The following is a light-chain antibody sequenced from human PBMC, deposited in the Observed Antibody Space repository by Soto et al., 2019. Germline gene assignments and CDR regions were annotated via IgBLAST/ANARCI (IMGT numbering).Light chain of an antibody. J-gene: IGKJ1*01. CDR3: QQYGSSSWT. CDR1: QSVSSSY. V-gene: IGKV3-20*01. Sequence: EIVLTQSPGTLSLSPGERATLSCRASQSVSSSYLAWYQQKPGQAPRLLIYDTSTRATGIPARFSGSGSETDFTLTITRLEPEDFAMYYCQQYGSSSWTFGQGTKVDIK. CDR2: DTS.